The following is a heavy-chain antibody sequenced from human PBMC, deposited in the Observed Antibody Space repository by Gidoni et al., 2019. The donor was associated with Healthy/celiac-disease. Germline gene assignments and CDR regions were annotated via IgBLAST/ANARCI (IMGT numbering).Heavy chain of an antibody. CDR1: GFTFSSYA. Sequence: PGGSLRLSCAASGFTFSSYAMSWVRQAPKGLEWVSAISGSGGSTYYADSVKGRFTISRDNSKNTLYLQMNSLRAEDTAVYYCAKRGTGGFDPWGQGTLVTVSS. CDR2: ISGSGGST. D-gene: IGHD3-10*01. J-gene: IGHJ5*02. V-gene: IGHV3-23*01. CDR3: AKRGTGGFDP.